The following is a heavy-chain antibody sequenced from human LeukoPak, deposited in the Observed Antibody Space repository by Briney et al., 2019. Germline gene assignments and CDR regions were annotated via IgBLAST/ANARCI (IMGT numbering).Heavy chain of an antibody. CDR2: IYYSGST. J-gene: IGHJ4*02. CDR1: GGSISSYY. V-gene: IGHV4-59*08. D-gene: IGHD1-26*01. CDR3: ASSLGSSFDY. Sequence: SETLSLTCTVSGGSISSYYWSWIRQPPGKGLEWIGYIYYSGSTNYNPSLKSRVTISVDTSKNQFSLKLSSVTAADTAVYYCASSLGSSFDYWGQGTLVTVSS.